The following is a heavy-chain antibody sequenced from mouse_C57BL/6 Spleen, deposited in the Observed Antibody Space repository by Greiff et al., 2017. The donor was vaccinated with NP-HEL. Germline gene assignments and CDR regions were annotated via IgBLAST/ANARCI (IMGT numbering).Heavy chain of an antibody. CDR3: ARRTTVVATGFDY. CDR2: IYPGGGYT. D-gene: IGHD1-1*01. V-gene: IGHV1-63*01. Sequence: QVQLQQSGAELVRPGTSVKMSCKASGYTFTNYWIGWAKQRPGHGLEWIGDIYPGGGYTNYNEKFKGKATLTADKSSSTAYMQFSSLTSEDSAIYYCARRTTVVATGFDYWGQGTTLTVSS. CDR1: GYTFTNYW. J-gene: IGHJ2*01.